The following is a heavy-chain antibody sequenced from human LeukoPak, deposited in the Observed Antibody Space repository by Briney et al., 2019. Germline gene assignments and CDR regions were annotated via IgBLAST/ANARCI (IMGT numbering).Heavy chain of an antibody. CDR3: ARDPRGWLQSRRRFDY. CDR2: IIPILGIA. Sequence: RASVKVSCKASGGTFSSYAISWVRQAPGQGLEWMGRIIPILGIANYAQKFQGRVTITADKSTSTAYMELSSLRSEDTAVYYCARDPRGWLQSRRRFDYWGQGTLVTVSS. J-gene: IGHJ4*02. D-gene: IGHD5-24*01. CDR1: GGTFSSYA. V-gene: IGHV1-69*04.